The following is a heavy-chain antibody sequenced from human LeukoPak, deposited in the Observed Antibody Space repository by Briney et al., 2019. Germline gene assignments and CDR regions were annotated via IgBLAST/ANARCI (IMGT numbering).Heavy chain of an antibody. CDR3: AKLAAPYCSGGSCYAFDI. V-gene: IGHV3-9*01. Sequence: GGSLRLSCAASGFTFDDYAMHWVRQAPGKGLEWVSGISWNSGSIGYTDSVKGRFTISRDNAKNSLYLQMNSLRAEDTALYYCAKLAAPYCSGGSCYAFDIWGQGTMVTVSS. CDR1: GFTFDDYA. CDR2: ISWNSGSI. J-gene: IGHJ3*02. D-gene: IGHD2-15*01.